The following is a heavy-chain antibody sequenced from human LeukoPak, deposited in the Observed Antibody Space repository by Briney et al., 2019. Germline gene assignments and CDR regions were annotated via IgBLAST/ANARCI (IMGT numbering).Heavy chain of an antibody. CDR3: AKGVPAGSTYYYYAMDV. CDR1: GFSLGVYS. V-gene: IGHV3-9*01. J-gene: IGHJ6*02. D-gene: IGHD2-2*01. Sequence: QTGGSLRLSCTASGFSLGVYSMHWVRQAPGRGLEWVSGITWNSGSIGYGDSVRGRFTISRDNAKNSLYLQMNSLRPEDTALYYCAKGVPAGSTYYYYAMDVWGQGTTVTVSS. CDR2: ITWNSGSI.